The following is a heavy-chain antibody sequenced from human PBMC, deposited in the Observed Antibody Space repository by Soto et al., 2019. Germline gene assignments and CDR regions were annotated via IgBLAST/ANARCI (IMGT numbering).Heavy chain of an antibody. D-gene: IGHD3-10*01. CDR1: GYTFTGYY. CDR3: ARGALLEMVRGVIMSY. CDR2: INPNSGGT. J-gene: IGHJ4*02. V-gene: IGHV1-2*04. Sequence: ASVKVSCKASGYTFTGYYMHWVRQAPGQGLEWMGWINPNSGGTNYAQKFQGWVTMTRDTSISTAYMELSRLRSDDTAVYYCARGALLEMVRGVIMSYWGQGTLVTVS.